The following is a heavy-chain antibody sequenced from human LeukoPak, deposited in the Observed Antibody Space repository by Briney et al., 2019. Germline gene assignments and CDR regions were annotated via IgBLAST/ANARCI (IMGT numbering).Heavy chain of an antibody. CDR3: ARNRQWDFWSGFHNWFDP. J-gene: IGHJ5*02. Sequence: PSETLSLTCTVSGGSISSYYWSWIRQPPGKGLEWIGYIYYSGSTNYNPSLRSRVTISVDTSKNQFSLKLSSVTAADTAVYYCARNRQWDFWSGFHNWFDPWGQGTLVTVSS. CDR2: IYYSGST. V-gene: IGHV4-59*01. D-gene: IGHD3-3*01. CDR1: GGSISSYY.